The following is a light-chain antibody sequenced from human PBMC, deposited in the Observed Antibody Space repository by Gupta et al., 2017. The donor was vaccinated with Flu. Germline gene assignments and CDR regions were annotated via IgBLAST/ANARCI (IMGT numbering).Light chain of an antibody. CDR2: AAS. J-gene: IGKJ1*01. Sequence: ASEMTQSPSSLYASVGHRVSITCRASRDVGRDLGWYQQKPGRAPKLLIFAASSLQRGVPSRFSGGGSGPDFTLTISSRQRGGFATYHCRPEDSCPRTFGQGTKVEV. V-gene: IGKV1-6*02. CDR3: RPEDSCPRT. CDR1: RDVGRD.